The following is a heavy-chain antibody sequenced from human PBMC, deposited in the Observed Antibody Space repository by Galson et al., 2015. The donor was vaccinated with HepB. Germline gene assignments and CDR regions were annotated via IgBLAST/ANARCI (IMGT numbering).Heavy chain of an antibody. V-gene: IGHV1-46*03. J-gene: IGHJ4*02. CDR1: GYTFTTYF. Sequence: SVKVSCKASGYTFTTYFLHWVRQAPRQGLECVGTIDPSNADANFAQRFQGRVTMTRDTSTSTVYMDLSGLTSEDTAVYYCARAGPGTLYFDYWGQGTLVTVSS. CDR3: ARAGPGTLYFDY. D-gene: IGHD2-2*01. CDR2: IDPSNADA.